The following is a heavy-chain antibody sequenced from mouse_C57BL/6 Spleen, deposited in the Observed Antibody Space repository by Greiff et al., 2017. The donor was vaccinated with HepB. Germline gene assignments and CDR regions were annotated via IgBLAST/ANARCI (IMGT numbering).Heavy chain of an antibody. J-gene: IGHJ4*01. CDR3: AITTVGANGYAMDY. CDR2: IDPSDSYT. D-gene: IGHD1-1*01. Sequence: QVQLQQPGAELVMPGASVKLSCKASGYTFTSYWMHWVKQRPGQGLEWIGEIDPSDSYTNYNQKFKGKSTLTVDKSSSTAYMQLSSLTSEDSAVYYCAITTVGANGYAMDYWGQGTSVTVSS. V-gene: IGHV1-69*01. CDR1: GYTFTSYW.